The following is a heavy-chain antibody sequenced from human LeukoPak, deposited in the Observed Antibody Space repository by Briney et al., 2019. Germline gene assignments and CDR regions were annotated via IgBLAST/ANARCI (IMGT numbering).Heavy chain of an antibody. CDR2: ISYDGSSK. CDR3: AKEAVTISALVRTQTTKGPHRFDP. D-gene: IGHD3-3*01. J-gene: IGHJ5*02. Sequence: PGKSLRLSCTASGFTFSSTGMHWVRQAPGKGLDWVASISYDGSSKKYVDSVKGRFTISRDNSKRTLYLQMNSLRSEDTAVYYCAKEAVTISALVRTQTTKGPHRFDPWGQGTLVTVSS. V-gene: IGHV3-30*18. CDR1: GFTFSSTG.